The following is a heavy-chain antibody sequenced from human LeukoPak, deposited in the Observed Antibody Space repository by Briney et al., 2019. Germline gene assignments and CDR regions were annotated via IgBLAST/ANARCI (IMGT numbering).Heavy chain of an antibody. CDR1: GFTFSSYG. Sequence: PGGSLRLSCAASGFTFSSYGMHWVRQAPGKGLEWVAVISYDGSNKYYADSVKGRFTISRDNSKNTLYLQMNGLRAEDTAVYYCAKDAGGYCDYWGQGTLVTVSS. CDR3: AKDAGGYCDY. CDR2: ISYDGSNK. J-gene: IGHJ4*02. D-gene: IGHD3-16*01. V-gene: IGHV3-30*18.